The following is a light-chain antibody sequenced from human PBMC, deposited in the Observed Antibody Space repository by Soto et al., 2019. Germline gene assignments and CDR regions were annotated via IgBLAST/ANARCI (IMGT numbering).Light chain of an antibody. J-gene: IGLJ2*01. CDR1: SSNIGAGYD. CDR2: ANT. V-gene: IGLV1-40*01. Sequence: QSVLTQPPSVSGAPGQRVTISCTGSSSNIGAGYDVHWYQQRPGTAPKLLIYANTNRPSGVPDRFSGSKSGTSASLAITGLQAEDEADYYCQSYDSSLAVFGGGTKLTVL. CDR3: QSYDSSLAV.